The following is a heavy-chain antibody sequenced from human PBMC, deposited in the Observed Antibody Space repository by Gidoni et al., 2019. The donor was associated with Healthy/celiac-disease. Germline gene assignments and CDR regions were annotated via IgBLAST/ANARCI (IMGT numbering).Heavy chain of an antibody. J-gene: IGHJ3*02. CDR2: IDWDDDK. CDR3: ARTFMTTVNRVAFDI. V-gene: IGHV2-70*15. D-gene: IGHD4-17*01. CDR1: GFSLSTSGMC. Sequence: QVTLRESGPALVKPTQTLTLTCTFSGFSLSTSGMCVSWIRQPPGKALEWLARIDWDDDKYYSTSLKTRLTISKDTSKNQVVLTMTNMDPVDTATYYCARTFMTTVNRVAFDIWGQGTMVTVSS.